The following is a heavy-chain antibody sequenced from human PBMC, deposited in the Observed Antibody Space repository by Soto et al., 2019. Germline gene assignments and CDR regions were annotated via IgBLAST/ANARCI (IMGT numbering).Heavy chain of an antibody. Sequence: TSETLSLTCTVSGGSISSYYWSWIRQPPGKGLEWIGYIYNSGSTNYNPSLKSRVSISINTSKNQFSLKLSSVTAADTAVYYCEKHCFTDGSGPFDPWGQGTLVTVSS. CDR1: GGSISSYY. J-gene: IGHJ5*02. V-gene: IGHV4-59*08. CDR2: IYNSGST. D-gene: IGHD3-10*01. CDR3: EKHCFTDGSGPFDP.